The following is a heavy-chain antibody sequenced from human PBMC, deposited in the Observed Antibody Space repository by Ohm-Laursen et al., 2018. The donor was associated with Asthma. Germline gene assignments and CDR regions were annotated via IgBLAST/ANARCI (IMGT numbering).Heavy chain of an antibody. CDR1: GYTFTSYY. V-gene: IGHV1-46*01. Sequence: SVKVSCKASGYTFTSYYMHWVRQAPGQGLEWMGIINPSGGNTNYAQKLQGRVTMTTDTSTSTAYMELRSLRSDDTAVYYCARDHDFWRAVLGRFDPWGQGTLVTVSS. D-gene: IGHD3-3*01. J-gene: IGHJ5*02. CDR3: ARDHDFWRAVLGRFDP. CDR2: INPSGGNT.